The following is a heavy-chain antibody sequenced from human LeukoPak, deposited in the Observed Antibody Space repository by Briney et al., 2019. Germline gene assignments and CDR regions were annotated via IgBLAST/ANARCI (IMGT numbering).Heavy chain of an antibody. CDR2: INAGNGNT. V-gene: IGHV1-3*01. Sequence: ASVKVSCKASGYTFTSYAIHWVRQAPGQRLEWMGWINAGNGNTKYSQKFQGRVTITRDTSASTAYMELSSLRSEDTAVYYCARDKDIVVLPAAGGIDYWGQGTLVTVSS. D-gene: IGHD2-2*01. CDR3: ARDKDIVVLPAAGGIDY. J-gene: IGHJ4*02. CDR1: GYTFTSYA.